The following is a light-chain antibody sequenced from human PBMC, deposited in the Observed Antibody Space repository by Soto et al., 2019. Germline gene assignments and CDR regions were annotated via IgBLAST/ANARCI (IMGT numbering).Light chain of an antibody. CDR2: KAS. CDR3: QQYNSYPLT. Sequence: DIQMTQSPSTLSASAGDRVTITCRASQSISTLLAWYQQKPGKVPKLLIYKASSLESGVPSRFSGSGSGTEFTLTISSLQPDDFATYYCQQYNSYPLTFGGGTKVEIK. V-gene: IGKV1-5*03. CDR1: QSISTL. J-gene: IGKJ4*01.